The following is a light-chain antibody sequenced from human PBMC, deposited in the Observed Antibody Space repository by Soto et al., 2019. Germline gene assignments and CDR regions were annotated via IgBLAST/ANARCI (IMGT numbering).Light chain of an antibody. V-gene: IGKV1-5*03. J-gene: IGKJ4*01. CDR2: KAT. Sequence: DIPMTQSPSTLSASVGDRVTITCRASQSISSWLAWYQQKPGKSPKLLIYKATSLESGVPSRFSGSGSATEFTLTISSLKPDDFATYYCQQYNSYLTFGGGTKVEIK. CDR1: QSISSW. CDR3: QQYNSYLT.